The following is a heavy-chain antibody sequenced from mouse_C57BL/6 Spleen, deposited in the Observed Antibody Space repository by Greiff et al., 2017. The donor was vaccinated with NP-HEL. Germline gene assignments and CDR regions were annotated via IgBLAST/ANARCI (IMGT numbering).Heavy chain of an antibody. J-gene: IGHJ3*01. Sequence: VQLQQSGAELVKPGASVKISCKASGYAFSSYWMNWVKQRPGKGLEWIGQIYPGDGDTNYNGKFKGKATLTADKSSSTAYMQLSSLTSEDSAVYFCARGGDYDAVFAYWGQGTLVTVSA. CDR2: IYPGDGDT. D-gene: IGHD2-4*01. V-gene: IGHV1-80*01. CDR1: GYAFSSYW. CDR3: ARGGDYDAVFAY.